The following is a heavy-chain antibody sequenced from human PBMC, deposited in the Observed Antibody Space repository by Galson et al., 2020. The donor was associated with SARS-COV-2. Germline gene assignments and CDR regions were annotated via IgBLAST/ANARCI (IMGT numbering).Heavy chain of an antibody. CDR3: ARSCSYTSCYAPKGTFDI. J-gene: IGHJ3*02. V-gene: IGHV2-5*02. CDR2: IYWDDNK. Sequence: SGPTLVKPTQTLTLTCTFSGFALSTYGVGVGWIRQPPGKALEWLALIYWDDNKRYSPSLESRLTITKDTSKNQVVLTMTNMDPVDTATYYCARSCSYTSCYAPKGTFDIWGQGTMVTVSS. D-gene: IGHD2-2*01. CDR1: GFALSTYGVG.